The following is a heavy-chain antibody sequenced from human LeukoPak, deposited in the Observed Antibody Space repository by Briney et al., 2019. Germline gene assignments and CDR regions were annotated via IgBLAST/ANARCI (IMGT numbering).Heavy chain of an antibody. CDR2: ISSSSSTI. V-gene: IGHV3-48*02. J-gene: IGHJ6*02. Sequence: PGGSLRLSCAASGFTFSSYSMNWVRQAPVKGLEWVSYISSSSSTIYYADSVKGRFTISRDNAKNSLYLQMNSLRDEDTAVYYCARMMLGTDYDFWSGYYPNYYYYYGMDVWGQGTTVTVSS. CDR3: ARMMLGTDYDFWSGYYPNYYYYYGMDV. CDR1: GFTFSSYS. D-gene: IGHD3-3*01.